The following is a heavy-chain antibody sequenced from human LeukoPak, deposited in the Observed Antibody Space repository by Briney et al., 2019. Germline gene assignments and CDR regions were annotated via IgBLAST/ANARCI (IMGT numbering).Heavy chain of an antibody. CDR1: GDSVSSNSGA. V-gene: IGHV6-1*01. D-gene: IGHD6-19*01. Sequence: KPSQTLSLTCAISGDSVSSNSGAWNWIRQSPSRGLEWLGRTYYRSKWVNDYEVSVKSRITINSDTSRNQFSLRLNSVTPEDTAVYYCASQGDGWFFDYWGQGVLVTVSS. J-gene: IGHJ4*02. CDR2: TYYRSKWVN. CDR3: ASQGDGWFFDY.